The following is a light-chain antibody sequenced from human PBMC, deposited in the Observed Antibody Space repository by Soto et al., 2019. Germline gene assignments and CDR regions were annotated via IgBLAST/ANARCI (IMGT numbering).Light chain of an antibody. V-gene: IGKV1-5*03. CDR1: QSISNW. J-gene: IGKJ4*01. CDR2: RAS. CDR3: QQYISVSLLT. Sequence: DIQMTQSPSTLSASVGDRVTITCRASQSISNWLAWYPQKPGKAPKLLIYRASTLESGVPSMFSGSGSGTEFPLTISILQPDDFSTYYYQQYISVSLLTFGGGTKVEIK.